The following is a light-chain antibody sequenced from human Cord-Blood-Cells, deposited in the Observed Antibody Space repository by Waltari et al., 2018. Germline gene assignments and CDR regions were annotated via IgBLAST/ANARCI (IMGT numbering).Light chain of an antibody. J-gene: IGLJ3*02. Sequence: NFMLTQPHSVSESPGKTVTISCTGSSGSIASNYVQWYQQRPGSAPTTVIYGDNHRPSGVPDRFSGSIDSSSNSASLTISGLKTEDEADYYCQSYDSSNWVFGGGTKLTVL. V-gene: IGLV6-57*02. CDR2: GDN. CDR3: QSYDSSNWV. CDR1: SGSIASNY.